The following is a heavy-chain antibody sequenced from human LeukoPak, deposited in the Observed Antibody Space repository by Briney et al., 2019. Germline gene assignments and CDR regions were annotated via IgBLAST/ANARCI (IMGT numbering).Heavy chain of an antibody. CDR2: IISSSSYI. CDR1: GLTISFSVYS. CDR3: ATSGYHYGLVDY. J-gene: IGHJ4*02. Sequence: SGGSLRLSCAASGLTISFSVYSMNWVRQAPGKGLEWVSSIISSSSYIYYADSVKGRFTISRDNAKNSLYPQMNTLRAEDTAVYYCATSGYHYGLVDYWGQGTLVTVSS. D-gene: IGHD5-18*01. V-gene: IGHV3-21*01.